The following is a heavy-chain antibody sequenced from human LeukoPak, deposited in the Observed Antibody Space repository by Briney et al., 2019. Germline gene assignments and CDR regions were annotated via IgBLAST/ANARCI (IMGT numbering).Heavy chain of an antibody. J-gene: IGHJ4*02. D-gene: IGHD6-13*01. V-gene: IGHV3-21*04. Sequence: GGSLRLSCAASGFTFSSYSMNWVRQAPGKGLEWVSSISSSSSYIYYADSVKGRFTISRDNAKNSLYLQMNSLRAEDTAVYYCAKDRYSSSWYEWYWGQGTLVTVSS. CDR2: ISSSSSYI. CDR1: GFTFSSYS. CDR3: AKDRYSSSWYEWY.